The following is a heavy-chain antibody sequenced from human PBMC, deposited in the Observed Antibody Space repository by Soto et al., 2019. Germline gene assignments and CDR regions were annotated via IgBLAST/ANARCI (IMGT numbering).Heavy chain of an antibody. CDR3: ARELPTTSYYDFWSGYYPGNWFDP. CDR1: GYTFTSYD. D-gene: IGHD3-3*01. V-gene: IGHV1-8*01. CDR2: MNPNSGNT. Sequence: ASVKVSCKASGYTFTSYDINWVRQATGQGLEWMGWMNPNSGNTGYAQKFQGRVTMTRNTSISTAYMELSSLRSEDTAVYYCARELPTTSYYDFWSGYYPGNWFDPWGQGTLVTVSS. J-gene: IGHJ5*02.